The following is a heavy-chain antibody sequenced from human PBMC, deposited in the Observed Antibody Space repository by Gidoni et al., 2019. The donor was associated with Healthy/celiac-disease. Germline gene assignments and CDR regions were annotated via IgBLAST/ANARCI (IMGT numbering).Heavy chain of an antibody. D-gene: IGHD3-10*01. CDR1: GGSFSGYY. Sequence: QVQLQQWGAGLWKPSETLSLTCAVYGGSFSGYYWSWIRQPPGKGLEWIGEINHSGSTNYNPSLKSRVTISVDTSKNQFSLNLSSVTAADTAVYYCATMVRGVIDGFDPWGQGTLVTVSS. CDR3: ATMVRGVIDGFDP. V-gene: IGHV4-34*01. CDR2: INHSGST. J-gene: IGHJ5*02.